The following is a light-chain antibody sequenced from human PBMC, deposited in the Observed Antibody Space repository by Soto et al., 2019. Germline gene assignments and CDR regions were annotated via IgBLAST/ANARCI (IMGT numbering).Light chain of an antibody. CDR2: AAS. Sequence: AIQMTQSPSSLSASVGDRVTITCRASQGIRNDLGWYQQKPGKAPKLLIYAASSLQSGVPSRFSGSGSGTDFTLPTSSLRPEDFATYYCLKDYIHPRTFAQGTKVEIK. V-gene: IGKV1-6*01. CDR3: LKDYIHPRT. J-gene: IGKJ1*01. CDR1: QGIRND.